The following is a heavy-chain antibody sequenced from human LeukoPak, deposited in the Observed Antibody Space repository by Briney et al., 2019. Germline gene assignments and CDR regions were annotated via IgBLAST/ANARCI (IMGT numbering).Heavy chain of an antibody. CDR2: IYSSGST. J-gene: IGHJ4*02. CDR3: ASGYCTSTSRRYAGGY. Sequence: GGSLRLSCAASGFTFSSYAMSWVRQAPGKGLEWVSVIYSSGSTDYADSVKGRFTISRDISKNTLYLQMNSLRVEDTAVYYCASGYCTSTSRRYAGGYWGQGTLVTVSS. D-gene: IGHD2-2*03. CDR1: GFTFSSYA. V-gene: IGHV3-66*02.